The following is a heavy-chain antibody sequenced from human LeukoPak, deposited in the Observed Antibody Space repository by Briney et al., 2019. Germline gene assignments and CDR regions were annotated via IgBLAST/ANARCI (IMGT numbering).Heavy chain of an antibody. CDR2: IHAYSGDT. J-gene: IGHJ4*02. V-gene: IGHV1-18*01. D-gene: IGHD2-21*01. Sequence: GASVTVSCKASGYTFASYGISWVRQAPGQGLEWMGWIHAYSGDTNYARKLQGRVTMTTDTSTSTAYMELRSLISDDTAVYYCARATTAYSGLIDYWGQGTLVTVSS. CDR1: GYTFASYG. CDR3: ARATTAYSGLIDY.